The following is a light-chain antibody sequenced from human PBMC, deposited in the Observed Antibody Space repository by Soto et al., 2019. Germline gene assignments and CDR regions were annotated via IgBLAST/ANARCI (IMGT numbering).Light chain of an antibody. CDR2: DAS. CDR3: QQRIDWPLT. CDR1: QSVNNY. J-gene: IGKJ4*01. Sequence: EIVLTQSPATLYLSPGERATLSCRASQSVNNYLAWYQQTPGQAPRLLIYDASNRATGIPARFSGSGSGTDFTLTISSLEPEDFAVYYCQQRIDWPLTFGGGTKVDIK. V-gene: IGKV3-11*01.